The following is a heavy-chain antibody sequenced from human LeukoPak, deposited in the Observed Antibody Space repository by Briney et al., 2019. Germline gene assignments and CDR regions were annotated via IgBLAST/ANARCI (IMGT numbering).Heavy chain of an antibody. Sequence: GGSLRLSCAASGFGFSNYWMHWVRQAPGKGLVWVSRIKDDGVGANYADPAKGRFTISRDNSKNTLYLQMNSLRAEDTAVYYCAKDQGSGSFDAFDIWGQGTMVTVSS. CDR2: IKDDGVGA. V-gene: IGHV3-74*01. CDR1: GFGFSNYW. CDR3: AKDQGSGSFDAFDI. J-gene: IGHJ3*02. D-gene: IGHD3-3*01.